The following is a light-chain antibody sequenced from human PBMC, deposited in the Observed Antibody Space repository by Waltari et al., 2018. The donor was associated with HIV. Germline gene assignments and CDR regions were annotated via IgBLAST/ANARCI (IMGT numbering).Light chain of an antibody. CDR2: GAS. V-gene: IGKV3-15*01. Sequence: EIVMTQSPATLSVSPGERATLSCRASQSVSSNLAWYQQKPGQAPRLLIYGASTRATGIPARFSGSGSGTEFTRTISSLQSEDCAVYYCQQYNNWPRAFGPGTKVDIK. J-gene: IGKJ3*01. CDR1: QSVSSN. CDR3: QQYNNWPRA.